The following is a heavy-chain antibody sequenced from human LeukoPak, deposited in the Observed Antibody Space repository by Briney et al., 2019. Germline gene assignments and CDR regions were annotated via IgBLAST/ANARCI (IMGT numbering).Heavy chain of an antibody. V-gene: IGHV4-30-4*08. J-gene: IGHJ4*02. CDR1: GFTFSSYS. Sequence: LRLSCAASGFTFSSYSMNWLRQPPGKGLEWIGYIYYSGSTYYNPPLKSRVTISVDTSKNQFSLKLSSVTAADTAVYYCARLDSGSYVGYWGQGTLVTVSS. D-gene: IGHD3-10*01. CDR3: ARLDSGSYVGY. CDR2: IYYSGST.